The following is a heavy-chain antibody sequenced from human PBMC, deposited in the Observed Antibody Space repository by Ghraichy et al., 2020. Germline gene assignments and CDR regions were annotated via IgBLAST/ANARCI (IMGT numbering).Heavy chain of an antibody. CDR1: GGSISSGGYY. CDR2: IYYSGST. J-gene: IGHJ4*02. Sequence: SETLSLTCTVSGGSISSGGYYWSWIRQHPGKGLEWIGYIYYSGSTYYNPSLKSRVTISVDTSKNQFSLKLSSVTAADTAVYYCARSQGGVAWVDEPEPYFDYWGQGTLVTVSS. V-gene: IGHV4-31*03. CDR3: ARSQGGVAWVDEPEPYFDY. D-gene: IGHD1-14*01.